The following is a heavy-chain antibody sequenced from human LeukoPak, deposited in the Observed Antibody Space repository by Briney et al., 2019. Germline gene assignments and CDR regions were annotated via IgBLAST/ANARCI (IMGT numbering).Heavy chain of an antibody. CDR2: IKSKTDGGTT. CDR1: GFTFSNAW. CDR3: TRQMGSGSYWFDYYYYYCMDV. D-gene: IGHD3-10*01. J-gene: IGHJ6*03. Sequence: GGSLRLSCAASGFTFSNAWMSWVRQAPGKGLEWVGRIKSKTDGGTTDYAAPVKGRFTISRDDSKNTLYLQMNSLKTEDTAVYYCTRQMGSGSYWFDYYYYYCMDVWGKGTTVTISS. V-gene: IGHV3-15*01.